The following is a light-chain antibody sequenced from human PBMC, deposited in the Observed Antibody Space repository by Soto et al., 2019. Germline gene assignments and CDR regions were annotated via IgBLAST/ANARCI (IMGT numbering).Light chain of an antibody. Sequence: ELVMTQSPATLSVSPGERATLSCRASQSISSHLAWYQQNPGQAPMLLIYDASTRAPGIPDRFSGSGFGTELTLTISSVQFEDFAVYYCQYFQNWVTFGPGTKVDIK. CDR2: DAS. CDR3: QYFQNWVT. V-gene: IGKV3-15*01. CDR1: QSISSH. J-gene: IGKJ3*01.